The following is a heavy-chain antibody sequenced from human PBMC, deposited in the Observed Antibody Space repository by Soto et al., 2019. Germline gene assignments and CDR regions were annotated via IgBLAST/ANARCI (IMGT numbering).Heavy chain of an antibody. CDR1: GGTVSSYA. CDR2: IIPIFGTA. V-gene: IGHV1-69*01. D-gene: IGHD2-21*02. CDR3: GRLGIVAVQTANPTDYYYGMDV. Sequence: QVQLVQSGAEVKKPGSSVKVSCKASGGTVSSYAISWVRQAPGQGLEWMGGIIPIFGTANYAQKFQDRLTITADESTSTAYMELSGLRSNDTAGYYCGRLGIVAVQTANPTDYYYGMDVWGQGTTVPVSS. J-gene: IGHJ6*02.